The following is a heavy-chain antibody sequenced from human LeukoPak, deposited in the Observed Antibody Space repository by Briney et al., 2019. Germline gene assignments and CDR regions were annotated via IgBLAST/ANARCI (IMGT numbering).Heavy chain of an antibody. CDR2: IKQDGSEK. Sequence: GGSLRLSCAASGFTFSSYWMTWVRQAPGKGLEWMANIKQDGSEKYYVDSVKGRFTISRDNAKNSLYLQMNSLRAEDTAVYYCARGYYGSGSYYTAYWGQGTLVTVSS. V-gene: IGHV3-7*04. CDR1: GFTFSSYW. D-gene: IGHD3-10*01. J-gene: IGHJ4*02. CDR3: ARGYYGSGSYYTAY.